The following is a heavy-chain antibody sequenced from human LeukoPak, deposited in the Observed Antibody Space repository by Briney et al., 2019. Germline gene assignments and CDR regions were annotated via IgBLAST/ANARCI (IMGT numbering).Heavy chain of an antibody. Sequence: GRSLRLSCAASGFTFSSYAMHWVRQAPGKGLEWVAVISYDGSNKYYADSVKGRFTISRDNSKNTLYLQMNRLRAEDTAVYYCARESTRYYDFWSGYYTNPPYYFDYWGQGTLVTVSS. CDR2: ISYDGSNK. J-gene: IGHJ4*02. D-gene: IGHD3-3*01. V-gene: IGHV3-30-3*01. CDR1: GFTFSSYA. CDR3: ARESTRYYDFWSGYYTNPPYYFDY.